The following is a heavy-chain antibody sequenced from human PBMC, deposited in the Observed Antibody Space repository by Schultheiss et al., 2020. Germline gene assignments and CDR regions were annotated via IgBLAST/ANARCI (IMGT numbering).Heavy chain of an antibody. CDR3: TTYSSGAFGY. CDR2: ISSSSSYI. CDR1: GFTFSSYS. Sequence: GGSLRLSCAASGFTFSSYSMNWVRQAPGKGLEWVSSISSSSSYIYYADSVKGRFTISRDNTKNSLYLQMNSLKTEDTAVYYCTTYSSGAFGYWGQGTLVTVSS. V-gene: IGHV3-21*03. J-gene: IGHJ4*02. D-gene: IGHD6-19*01.